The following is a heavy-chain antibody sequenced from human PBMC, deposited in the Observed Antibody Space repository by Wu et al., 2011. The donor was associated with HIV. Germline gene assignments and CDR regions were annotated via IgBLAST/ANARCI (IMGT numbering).Heavy chain of an antibody. D-gene: IGHD2-15*01. CDR3: ARPYCSGGSCYFEYFST. J-gene: IGHJ1*01. CDR2: IIPILGTV. Sequence: QVQLVQSGAEVKKPGSSVKVSCKASGGTFSTYGISWVRQAPGQGLEWMGGIIPILGTVKYAQKFQGRVTITADKSTSTAYMELSSLRSDDTAVYYCARPYCSGGSCYFEYFSTGARAPWSPSPQ. V-gene: IGHV1-69*06. CDR1: GGTFSTYG.